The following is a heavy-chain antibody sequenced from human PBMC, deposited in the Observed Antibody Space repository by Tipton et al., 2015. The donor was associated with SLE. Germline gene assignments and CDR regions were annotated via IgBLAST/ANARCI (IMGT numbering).Heavy chain of an antibody. J-gene: IGHJ6*02. D-gene: IGHD3-3*01. Sequence: LRLSCAVSGSSLITNPYLGWIRQPPGKGLEWIGSIYHSGVTHYKPSLKSRVNMSVDTSKDQFFLSLTPVTAEDTAVYYCARGGDDFWSANYPSGGMDVWGQGPTVTVSS. CDR2: IYHSGVT. V-gene: IGHV4-38-2*01. CDR3: ARGGDDFWSANYPSGGMDV. CDR1: GSSLITNPY.